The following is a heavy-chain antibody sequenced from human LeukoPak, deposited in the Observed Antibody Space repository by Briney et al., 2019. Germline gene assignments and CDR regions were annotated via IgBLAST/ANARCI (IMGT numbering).Heavy chain of an antibody. CDR2: INLSGST. D-gene: IGHD1-7*01. V-gene: IGHV4-34*01. CDR3: ATSHNWNYGYYYYYMDV. CDR1: GGSFSGYY. Sequence: SETLSLTCAVYGGSFSGYYWSWIRQPPGKGREWLGEINLSGSTNYNPSLKSRVTISVDTSKNQFSLKLSSVTAADTAVYYCATSHNWNYGYYYYYMDVWGTGTTVTVSS. J-gene: IGHJ6*03.